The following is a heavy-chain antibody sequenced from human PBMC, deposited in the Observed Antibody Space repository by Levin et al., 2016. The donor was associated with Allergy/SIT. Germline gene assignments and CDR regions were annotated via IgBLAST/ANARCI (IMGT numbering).Heavy chain of an antibody. CDR2: IFSNDEK. CDR3: ARTPGIAAAGPYYYYYYMDV. J-gene: IGHJ6*03. D-gene: IGHD6-13*01. V-gene: IGHV2-26*01. Sequence: WIRQPPGKALEWLAHIFSNDEKSYSTSLKSRLTISKDTSKSQVVLTMTNMDPVDTATYYCARTPGIAAAGPYYYYYYMDVWGKGTTVTVSS.